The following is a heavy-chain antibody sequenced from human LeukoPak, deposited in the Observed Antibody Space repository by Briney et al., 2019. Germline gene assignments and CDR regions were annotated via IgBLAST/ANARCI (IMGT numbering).Heavy chain of an antibody. CDR3: AKDGGIQLWLPDAFDI. V-gene: IGHV3-23*01. Sequence: GGSLRLSCAASGFTFSSYAMSWVRQAPGKGLEWVSAISGSGGSTYYADSVKGRFTISRDNSNNTLYLQMNSLRADDTAVYYCAKDGGIQLWLPDAFDIWGQGTMVTVSS. CDR1: GFTFSSYA. D-gene: IGHD5-18*01. J-gene: IGHJ3*02. CDR2: ISGSGGST.